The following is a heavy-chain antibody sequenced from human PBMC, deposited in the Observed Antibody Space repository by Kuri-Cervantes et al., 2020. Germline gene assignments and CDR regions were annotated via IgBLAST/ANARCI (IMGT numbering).Heavy chain of an antibody. Sequence: SQNLSLTCAVSGGSISSGGYSWSWIRQPPGKGLEWIGYIYHSGSTYYNPSLKSRVTISVDTSKNQFSLKLSSVTAADTAVYYCARGGVGATGIDYGMDVWAKGPRSPSP. J-gene: IGHJ6*02. CDR3: ARGGVGATGIDYGMDV. V-gene: IGHV4-30-2*05. CDR1: GGSISSGGYS. CDR2: IYHSGST. D-gene: IGHD1-26*01.